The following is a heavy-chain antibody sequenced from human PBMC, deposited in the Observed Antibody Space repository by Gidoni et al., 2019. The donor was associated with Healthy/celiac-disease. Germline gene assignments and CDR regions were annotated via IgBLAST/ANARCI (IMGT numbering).Heavy chain of an antibody. V-gene: IGHV3-23*01. Sequence: EVQLLESGGGLVQPGGSLRLSCAASGFSFSSYAMSWVRQAPGKGLEWVSAISGSGGSTYYADSVKGRFTISRDNSKNTLYLQMNSLRAEDTAVYYCAKVRGTMISSAPVAFDIWGQGTMVTVSS. CDR1: GFSFSSYA. CDR3: AKVRGTMISSAPVAFDI. D-gene: IGHD3-22*01. J-gene: IGHJ3*02. CDR2: ISGSGGST.